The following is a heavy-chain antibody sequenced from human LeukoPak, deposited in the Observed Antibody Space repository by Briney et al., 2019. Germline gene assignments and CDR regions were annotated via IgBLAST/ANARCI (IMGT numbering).Heavy chain of an antibody. D-gene: IGHD3-22*01. V-gene: IGHV1-18*01. CDR3: ARGRDSSGYFPTPPYYMDV. J-gene: IGHJ6*03. CDR2: ISAYNGNT. Sequence: ASVKVSCKASGYTFTSYGISWVRQAPGQGLEWMGWISAYNGNTNYAQKLQGRVTMTTGTSTSTAYMELRSLRSDDTAVYYCARGRDSSGYFPTPPYYMDVWGKGTTVTVSS. CDR1: GYTFTSYG.